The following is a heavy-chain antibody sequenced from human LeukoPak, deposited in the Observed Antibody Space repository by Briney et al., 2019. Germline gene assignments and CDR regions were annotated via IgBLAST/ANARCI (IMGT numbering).Heavy chain of an antibody. J-gene: IGHJ4*02. CDR1: GFAFDDYA. CDR3: ARGKRGYSFGDY. Sequence: GRSLRLSCAASGFAFDDYAMHWARPAPGKGLEWVSGISWNSGSIGYADSVKGRFTISRDNAKNSLYLQMNNLRAEDTAVYYCARGKRGYSFGDYWGQGTLVTVSS. CDR2: ISWNSGSI. V-gene: IGHV3-9*01. D-gene: IGHD5-18*01.